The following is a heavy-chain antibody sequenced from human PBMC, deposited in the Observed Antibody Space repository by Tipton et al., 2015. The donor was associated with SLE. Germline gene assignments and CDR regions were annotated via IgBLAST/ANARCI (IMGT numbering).Heavy chain of an antibody. CDR1: GFTFGSYS. CDR2: ISDSSSTI. V-gene: IGHV3-48*01. J-gene: IGHJ4*02. Sequence: SLRLSCAASGFTFGSYSMNWVRQAPGKGLEWISYISDSSSTIIYGDSVKGRFTISRDNAKNSLYLQMNSLRVEDTAVYYCARDLHWGFDYWGQGTLVTVSS. D-gene: IGHD3-16*01. CDR3: ARDLHWGFDY.